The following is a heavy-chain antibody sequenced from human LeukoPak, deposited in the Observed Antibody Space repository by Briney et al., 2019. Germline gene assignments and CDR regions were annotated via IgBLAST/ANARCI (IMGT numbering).Heavy chain of an antibody. J-gene: IGHJ3*02. D-gene: IGHD3-22*01. CDR1: GFTFSSYG. CDR2: IRYDGSNK. V-gene: IGHV3-30*02. CDR3: AKHRRIYYDSTDYHDAFDI. Sequence: GSLRLSCAASGFTFSSYGMHWVRQAPGKGLEWVAFIRYDGSNKYYADSVKGRFTISRDSSKNTLYLQMNSLRAEDTAVYYCAKHRRIYYDSTDYHDAFDIWGRGTMVTVSS.